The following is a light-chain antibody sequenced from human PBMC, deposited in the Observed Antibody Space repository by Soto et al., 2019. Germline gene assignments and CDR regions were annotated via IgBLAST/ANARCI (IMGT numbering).Light chain of an antibody. CDR2: SAS. CDR3: QKFNTAPFT. V-gene: IGKV1-27*01. J-gene: IGKJ5*01. CDR1: QDISVY. Sequence: DIQMTQSPSPLSASVGDRVTITCRASQDISVYLAWYQQKPGKVPKLLIYSASTMQSGVPSRFSGSGSGTDFTLTISSLQPEDVANYYCQKFNTAPFTFGPRTRLEI.